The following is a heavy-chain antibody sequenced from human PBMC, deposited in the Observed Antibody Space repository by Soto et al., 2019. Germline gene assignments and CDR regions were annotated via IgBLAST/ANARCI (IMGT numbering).Heavy chain of an antibody. J-gene: IGHJ4*02. CDR3: PTLRPRAPHADHYYFDY. CDR1: GGSISSGGYY. V-gene: IGHV4-31*03. CDR2: IYYSGST. Sequence: PSETLSLTCTVSGGSISSGGYYWSWIRQHPGKGLEWIGYIYYSGSTYYNPSLKSRVTISVDTSKNQFSLKLSSVTAADTAVYSCPTLRPRAPHADHYYFDYWGQGTLVTVSS.